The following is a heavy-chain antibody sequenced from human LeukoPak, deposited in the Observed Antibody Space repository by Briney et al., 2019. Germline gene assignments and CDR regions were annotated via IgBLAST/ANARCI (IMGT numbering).Heavy chain of an antibody. CDR3: ARFGSSGWYQGDY. Sequence: EASVKVSCKASGYTFTGYYMHWVRQAPGQGLEWMGWINPNSGGTNYAQKFQGRVTMTRDASISTAYMELSRLRSDDTAVYYCARFGSSGWYQGDYWGQGTLVTVSS. CDR1: GYTFTGYY. CDR2: INPNSGGT. J-gene: IGHJ4*02. V-gene: IGHV1-2*02. D-gene: IGHD6-19*01.